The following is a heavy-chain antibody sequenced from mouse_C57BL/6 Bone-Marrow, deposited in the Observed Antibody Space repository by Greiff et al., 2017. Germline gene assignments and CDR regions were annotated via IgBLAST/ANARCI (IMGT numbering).Heavy chain of an antibody. CDR3: ARSWDDYDYFDY. D-gene: IGHD2-4*01. Sequence: VKLVESGAELARPGASVKLSCKASGYTFTSYGISWVKQRTGQGLEWIGEIYPRSGNTYYNEKFKGKATLTADKSSSTAYMELRSLTSEDSAVYFCARSWDDYDYFDYWGQGTTLTVSS. CDR1: GYTFTSYG. CDR2: IYPRSGNT. V-gene: IGHV1-81*01. J-gene: IGHJ2*01.